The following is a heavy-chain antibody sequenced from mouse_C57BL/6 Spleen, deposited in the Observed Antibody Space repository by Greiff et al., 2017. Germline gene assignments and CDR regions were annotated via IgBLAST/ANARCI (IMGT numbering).Heavy chain of an antibody. V-gene: IGHV2-6*01. CDR2: IWGVGST. D-gene: IGHD1-1*01. CDR3: ASLHYYYGSSIFAY. Sequence: VKLMESGPGLVAPSQSLSITCTVSGFSLTSYGVDWVRQSPGKGLEWLGVIWGVGSTNYNSALKSRLSIRKDNSKSKVFLKMNSLQTDDTAMYYGASLHYYYGSSIFAYWGQGTLVTVSA. J-gene: IGHJ3*01. CDR1: GFSLTSYG.